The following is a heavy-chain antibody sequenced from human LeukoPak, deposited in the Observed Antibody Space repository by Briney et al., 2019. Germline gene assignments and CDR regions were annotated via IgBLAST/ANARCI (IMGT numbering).Heavy chain of an antibody. V-gene: IGHV3-7*01. CDR2: IKQDGSEK. CDR1: GFTFSSYW. Sequence: PGGSLRLSCAASGFTFSSYWMSWVRQAPGKGLEWVANIKQDGSEKYYVDSVKGRFTISRDNAKNSLYLQMNSLRAEDTAVYYCARVAKRWITMVRGAEFFSPYYYMDVWGKGTTVTISS. D-gene: IGHD3-10*01. J-gene: IGHJ6*03. CDR3: ARVAKRWITMVRGAEFFSPYYYMDV.